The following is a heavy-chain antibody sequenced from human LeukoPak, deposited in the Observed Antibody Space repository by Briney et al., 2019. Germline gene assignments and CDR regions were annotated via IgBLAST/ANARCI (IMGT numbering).Heavy chain of an antibody. Sequence: GSLRLSCAASGFTFSNAWMSWVRQAPGKGLEWVGRIKSKTDGGTTDYAAPVKGRFTISRDNSKNTLYLQMNSLKTEDTAVYYCTTDRITMIVVDYYWGQGTLVTVSS. CDR3: TTDRITMIVVDYY. CDR2: IKSKTDGGTT. V-gene: IGHV3-15*01. D-gene: IGHD3-22*01. CDR1: GFTFSNAW. J-gene: IGHJ4*02.